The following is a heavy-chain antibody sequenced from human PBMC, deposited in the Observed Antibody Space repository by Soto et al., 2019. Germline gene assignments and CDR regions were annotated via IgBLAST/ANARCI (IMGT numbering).Heavy chain of an antibody. CDR2: IYYSGST. J-gene: IGHJ4*02. CDR3: ASLSMVREYYFDY. CDR1: GGSISSGGYY. D-gene: IGHD3-10*01. Sequence: SETLSLTCTVSGGSISSGGYYWSWIRQHPGKGLEWIGYIYYSGSTYYNPSLKSRVTISVDTSKNQFSLKLSSVTAADTAVYYCASLSMVREYYFDYWGQGTLVTVSS. V-gene: IGHV4-31*03.